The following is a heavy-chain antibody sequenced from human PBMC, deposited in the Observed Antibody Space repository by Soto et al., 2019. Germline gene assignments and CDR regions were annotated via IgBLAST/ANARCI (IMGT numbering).Heavy chain of an antibody. D-gene: IGHD4-17*01. CDR1: GGPFSAGGYY. Sequence: PSETLSLTCTVSGGPFSAGGYYCSWIRQAPGKGLEWIGYILQNGDTTYNPPLKSRVTISTDTSKRQFSLKLTAVTAADTAVYYCARGDSTVSSVFDCWGQGXLVTVYS. J-gene: IGHJ4*02. V-gene: IGHV4-31*03. CDR2: ILQNGDT. CDR3: ARGDSTVSSVFDC.